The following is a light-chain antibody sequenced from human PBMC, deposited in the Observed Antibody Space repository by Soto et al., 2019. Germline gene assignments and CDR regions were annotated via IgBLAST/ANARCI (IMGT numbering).Light chain of an antibody. CDR3: SSYAGAVV. V-gene: IGLV2-23*01. J-gene: IGLJ2*01. CDR1: SSGVEYYNL. CDR2: EGS. Sequence: QSALTQPASVSGSPGQSITLSCTRTSSGVEYYNLVSWYQHHPGKAPKLIIYEGSQRPSGVSDRFSGSQSSNTASLTISGLQSEGEADYYCSSYAGAVVFGGGTKLTVL.